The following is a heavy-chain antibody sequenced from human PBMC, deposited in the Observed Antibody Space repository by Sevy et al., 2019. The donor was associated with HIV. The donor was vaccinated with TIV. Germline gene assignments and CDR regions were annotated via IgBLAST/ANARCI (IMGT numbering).Heavy chain of an antibody. CDR2: IWYDGSNK. CDR3: ARGARRYGDYNYYYGMDV. J-gene: IGHJ6*02. V-gene: IGHV3-33*01. CDR1: GFTFSSYG. D-gene: IGHD4-17*01. Sequence: GGSLRLSCAASGFTFSSYGMHWVRQAPGKGLEWVAVIWYDGSNKYYADSVKGRFTISRDNSKNTLYLQMNSLRAEDTAVYYCARGARRYGDYNYYYGMDVWGQGTTVTVSS.